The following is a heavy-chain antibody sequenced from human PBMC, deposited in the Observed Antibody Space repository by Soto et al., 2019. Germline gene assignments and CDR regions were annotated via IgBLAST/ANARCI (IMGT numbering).Heavy chain of an antibody. CDR1: GGSISSSSYY. CDR2: IYYSGST. V-gene: IGHV4-39*01. Sequence: SETLSLTCTVSGGSISSSSYYWGWIRQPPGKGLEWIGSIYYSGSTYYNPSLKSRVTISVDTSKNQFSLKLSSVTAADTAVYYCARLPLYCSGGSSLSASAFDIWGQGLLVTVS. J-gene: IGHJ3*02. D-gene: IGHD2-15*01. CDR3: ARLPLYCSGGSSLSASAFDI.